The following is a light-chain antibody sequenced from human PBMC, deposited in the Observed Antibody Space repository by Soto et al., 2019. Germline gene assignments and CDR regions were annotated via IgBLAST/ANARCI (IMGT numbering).Light chain of an antibody. CDR3: QQHINWPLT. CDR2: GAS. V-gene: IGKV3D-20*02. Sequence: EIVLTQSPVTLSLSPGERATLSCRASQSVSSSYLAWYQQKPRQAPRLLIYGASSRATGIPDRFSGSGSGTDFTLTISRLEPEDFAVYYCQQHINWPLTFSGGTKVDIK. J-gene: IGKJ4*01. CDR1: QSVSSSY.